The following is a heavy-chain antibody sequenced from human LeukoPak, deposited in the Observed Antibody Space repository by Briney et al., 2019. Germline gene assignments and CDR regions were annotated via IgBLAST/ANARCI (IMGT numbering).Heavy chain of an antibody. CDR3: ARARVHKVGYTSNWFFPLDY. Sequence: SETLSLTCTVYGGSISNYYWSWIRQPPGKGLKWIGYIYFSGITYYHPSLKSRVTISVDTSKNQFSLKLTSVTAADTAVYYCARARVHKVGYTSNWFFPLDYWGQGTLVTVSS. D-gene: IGHD6-13*01. CDR1: GGSISNYY. V-gene: IGHV4-59*01. J-gene: IGHJ4*02. CDR2: IYFSGIT.